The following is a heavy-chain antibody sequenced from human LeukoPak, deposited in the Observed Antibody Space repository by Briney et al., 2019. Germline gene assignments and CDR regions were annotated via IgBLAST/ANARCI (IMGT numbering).Heavy chain of an antibody. J-gene: IGHJ3*02. Sequence: ASVKVSXKASGYTFTSYYMHWVRQAPGQGLEWMGIINPSGGSTSYAQKFQGRVTMTRDTSTSTVYMELSSLRSEDTAVYYCARVVGGYDSSGYWDDAFDIWGQGTMVTVSS. CDR1: GYTFTSYY. V-gene: IGHV1-46*01. CDR3: ARVVGGYDSSGYWDDAFDI. D-gene: IGHD3-22*01. CDR2: INPSGGST.